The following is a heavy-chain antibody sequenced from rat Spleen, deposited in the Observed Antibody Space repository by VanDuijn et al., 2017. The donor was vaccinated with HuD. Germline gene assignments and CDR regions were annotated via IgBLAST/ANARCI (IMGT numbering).Heavy chain of an antibody. Sequence: EVQLVESGGGLVEPGRSLKLSCAASGFTFSNYDMAWVRQAPTKGLEWVASISTGGGNTYYRDSVKGRFTISRDNAKTTLYLQMDSLRSEDTATYYCITDYGGYGDLFDYWGQGVMVTVSS. D-gene: IGHD1-11*01. CDR3: ITDYGGYGDLFDY. CDR1: GFTFSNYD. J-gene: IGHJ2*01. CDR2: ISTGGGNT. V-gene: IGHV5S23*01.